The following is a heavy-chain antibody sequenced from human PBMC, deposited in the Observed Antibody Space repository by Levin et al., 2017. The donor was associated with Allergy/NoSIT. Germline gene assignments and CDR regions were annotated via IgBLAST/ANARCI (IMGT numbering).Heavy chain of an antibody. CDR2: VHYSGST. Sequence: KSSETLSLTCTVSGDSISSYYWTWIRQPPGKGLEWIGNVHYSGSTNYNPSLKTRVTISVDTSKNQFSLKLTSMTTADTAVYYCARESLLWERKQWLVLGAFNLWGQGTLVTVSS. V-gene: IGHV4-59*01. CDR3: ARESLLWERKQWLVLGAFNL. D-gene: IGHD6-19*01. J-gene: IGHJ3*01. CDR1: GDSISSYY.